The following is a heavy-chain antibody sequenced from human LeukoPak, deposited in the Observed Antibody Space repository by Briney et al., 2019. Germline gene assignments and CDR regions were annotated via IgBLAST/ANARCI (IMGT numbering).Heavy chain of an antibody. D-gene: IGHD2-21*01. Sequence: SETLSLTCSVSGXSITTNRWSWIRQPPGRGLEWIGYIHHSGGTDYNPSLKSRLTISIDTSKSQFSLKLTSVTAADTAVYYCAPDWRFCGDEGCVGTWGQGTLITVSS. V-gene: IGHV4-59*01. CDR3: APDWRFCGDEGCVGT. CDR1: GXSITTNR. J-gene: IGHJ4*02. CDR2: IHHSGGT.